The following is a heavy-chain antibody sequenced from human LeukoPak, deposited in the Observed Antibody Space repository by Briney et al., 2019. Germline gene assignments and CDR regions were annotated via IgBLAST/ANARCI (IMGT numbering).Heavy chain of an antibody. V-gene: IGHV3-30*03. CDR1: GFTFSDYA. CDR2: IAYGGTYT. Sequence: GGSLRLSCAASGFTFSDYAMHWVRQAPGKGLEWVAVIAYGGTYTHHADSLKGRFTISRDNSKDTLYLQINSLRPEDTALYYCARNKAITAFFGMDVWGQGTTIIVSS. J-gene: IGHJ6*02. D-gene: IGHD2/OR15-2a*01. CDR3: ARNKAITAFFGMDV.